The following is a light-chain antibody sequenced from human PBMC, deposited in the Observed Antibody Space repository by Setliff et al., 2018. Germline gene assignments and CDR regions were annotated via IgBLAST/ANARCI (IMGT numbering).Light chain of an antibody. CDR2: NDN. CDR3: EAWDDSLNGPL. CDR1: RTNIGSYT. Sequence: QSALTQPPSASGAPGQRVTISCSGSRTNIGSYTLNWYQQLPGTAPKLLIYNDNQRPSGVPDRFSGSKSGTSGSLAISGLQSEDEADYYCEAWDDSLNGPLFGGGTQLTVL. J-gene: IGLJ2*01. V-gene: IGLV1-44*01.